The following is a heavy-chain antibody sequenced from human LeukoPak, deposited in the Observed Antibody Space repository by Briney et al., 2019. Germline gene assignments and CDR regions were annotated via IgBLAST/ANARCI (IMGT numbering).Heavy chain of an antibody. CDR2: ISAYNGNT. D-gene: IGHD2-2*01. Sequence: ASVKVSCKASGYTFTSHGISWVRQAPGQGLAWMGWISAYNGNTNYAQKLQGRVTMTTDTSTSTAYMELRSLRSDDTAVYYCARDKFFVVVPAAISDAFDIWGQGTMVTVSS. CDR1: GYTFTSHG. CDR3: ARDKFFVVVPAAISDAFDI. V-gene: IGHV1-18*01. J-gene: IGHJ3*02.